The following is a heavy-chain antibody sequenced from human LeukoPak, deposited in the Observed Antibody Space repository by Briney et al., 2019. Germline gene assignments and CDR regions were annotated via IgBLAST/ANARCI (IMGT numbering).Heavy chain of an antibody. V-gene: IGHV3-33*01. J-gene: IGHJ4*02. D-gene: IGHD6-13*01. CDR2: IWYDGSNK. CDR1: GFTFSSYD. CDR3: ARDQGYSSSGGDY. Sequence: GGSLRLSCAASGFTFSSYDMHWVRQAPGKGLEWVAVIWYDGSNKYYADSVKGRFTISRDNSKNTLYLQMNSLRAEDTAVYYCARDQGYSSSGGDYWGQGTLVTVSS.